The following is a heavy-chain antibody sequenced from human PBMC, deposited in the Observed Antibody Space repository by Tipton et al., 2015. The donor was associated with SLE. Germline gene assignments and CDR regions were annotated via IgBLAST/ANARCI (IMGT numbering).Heavy chain of an antibody. Sequence: TLSLTCTVSGGSISSHYWSWIRQSPEKGLEYIGYIYYSGGTNYNPPLKSRVTISVDTSKNQFSLRLSSVTAADTALYYCARVIVGATGWFDPWGQGTLVTVSS. CDR3: ARVIVGATGWFDP. V-gene: IGHV4-59*11. J-gene: IGHJ5*02. CDR2: IYYSGGT. CDR1: GGSISSHY. D-gene: IGHD1-26*01.